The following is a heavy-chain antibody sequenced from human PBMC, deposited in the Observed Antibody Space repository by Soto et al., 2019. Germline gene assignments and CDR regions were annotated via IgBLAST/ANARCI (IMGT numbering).Heavy chain of an antibody. CDR1: GFTFSSYW. J-gene: IGHJ6*03. Sequence: PGGSLRLSCAASGFTFSSYWMHWVRQAPGKGLVWVSRINSDGSSTSYADSVKGRFTISRDNAKNTLYLQMNSLRAEDTAVYYCAREGPGGSYSSYGQLYYYMDVSGKATTGTVSS. D-gene: IGHD5-12*01. V-gene: IGHV3-74*01. CDR3: AREGPGGSYSSYGQLYYYMDV. CDR2: INSDGSST.